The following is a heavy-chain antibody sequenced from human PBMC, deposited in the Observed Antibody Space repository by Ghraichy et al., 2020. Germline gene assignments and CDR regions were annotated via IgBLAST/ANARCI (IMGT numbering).Heavy chain of an antibody. D-gene: IGHD4-17*01. Sequence: GGSLRLSCAASGFTFSSYAMHWVRQAPGKGLEWVAVISYDGSNKYYADSVKGRFTISRDNSKNTLYLQMNSLRAEDTAVYYCARVTPSTIATVNRSPYYFDYWGQGTLVTVSS. CDR1: GFTFSSYA. CDR3: ARVTPSTIATVNRSPYYFDY. J-gene: IGHJ4*02. CDR2: ISYDGSNK. V-gene: IGHV3-30*04.